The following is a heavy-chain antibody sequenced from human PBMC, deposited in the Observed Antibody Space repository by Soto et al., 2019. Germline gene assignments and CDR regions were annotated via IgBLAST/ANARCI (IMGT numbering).Heavy chain of an antibody. CDR3: ASVWYGGNLGY. J-gene: IGHJ4*01. V-gene: IGHV3-48*01. CDR1: GCTFSSDS. Sequence: GSLRLSWVAAGCTFSSDSLSWVRQAPGRRLEWVSFICGSSTTKYYAYSVKGRFTFSRDNSKSSLYLHMNSLRGEDTAVYDCASVWYGGNLGYWGQGTMVTVSS. D-gene: IGHD6-13*01. CDR2: ICGSSTTK.